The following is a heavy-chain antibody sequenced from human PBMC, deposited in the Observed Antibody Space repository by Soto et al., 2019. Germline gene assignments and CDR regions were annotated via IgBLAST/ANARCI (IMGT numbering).Heavy chain of an antibody. CDR1: GFSLSTSGLG. D-gene: IGHD3-10*01. CDR2: IYWHNDK. J-gene: IGHJ5*02. CDR3: AHLYGSRTYEIDNNWFDP. Sequence: QITLKESGPTLVKPTQTLTLTCTFSGFSLSTSGLGVGWFRQPPGKALEWLALIYWHNDKRYSPSLKSRLTITKDTSKNQVVLTMTNMDPVDTATYFCAHLYGSRTYEIDNNWFDPWGQGTLVTVSS. V-gene: IGHV2-5*01.